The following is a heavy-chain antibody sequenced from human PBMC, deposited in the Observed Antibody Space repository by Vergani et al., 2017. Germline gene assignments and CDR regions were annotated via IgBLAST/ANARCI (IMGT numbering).Heavy chain of an antibody. CDR2: ISWNSGSI. V-gene: IGHV3-9*01. D-gene: IGHD3-22*01. Sequence: EVQLVESGGGLVQPGRSLRLSCVASGFTFEDYAMNWVRQAPGKGLEWVSGISWNSGSIGYADSVKGRFTISRDNAKNSLYLQMNSLRAEDTALYYCAKDISYYYDSSGYSSFDIWGQGTMVTVSS. CDR1: GFTFEDYA. CDR3: AKDISYYYDSSGYSSFDI. J-gene: IGHJ3*02.